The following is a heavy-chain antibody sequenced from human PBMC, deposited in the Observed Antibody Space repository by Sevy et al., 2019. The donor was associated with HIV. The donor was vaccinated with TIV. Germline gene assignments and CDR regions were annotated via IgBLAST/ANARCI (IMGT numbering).Heavy chain of an antibody. CDR2: ISWNSGSK. V-gene: IGHV3-9*01. J-gene: IGHJ3*02. CDR1: GFTFDDYA. D-gene: IGHD3-22*01. Sequence: GGSLRLSCAASGFTFDDYAMHWVRQAPGKGLEWVSGISWNSGSKGYADSVKGRFTISRDNAKNSLYLQMNSLRAEDTALYYCAKIDYYDSSGYDDAFDIWGQGTMVTVSS. CDR3: AKIDYYDSSGYDDAFDI.